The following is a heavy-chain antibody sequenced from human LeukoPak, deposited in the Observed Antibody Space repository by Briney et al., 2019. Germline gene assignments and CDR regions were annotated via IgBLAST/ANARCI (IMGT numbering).Heavy chain of an antibody. V-gene: IGHV3-23*01. Sequence: GGSLRLSCVGSGFTFSSYEMNWVRQAPGKGLEWVSAISGSGGSTYYADSVKGRFTISRDNSKNTLYLQMNSLRAEDTAVYYCAKDRDSSGWYRYFDYWGQGTLVTVSS. D-gene: IGHD6-19*01. J-gene: IGHJ4*02. CDR1: GFTFSSYE. CDR3: AKDRDSSGWYRYFDY. CDR2: ISGSGGST.